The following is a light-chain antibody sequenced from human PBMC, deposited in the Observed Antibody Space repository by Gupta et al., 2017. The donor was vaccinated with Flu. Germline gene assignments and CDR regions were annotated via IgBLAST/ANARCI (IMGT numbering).Light chain of an antibody. J-gene: IGKJ2*01. Sequence: ISGRSSQSLVHSDGNTYLNWFQQRPGQSPRHLIYKISNRDSGVPDRFSGSGSGTDFTLKISRVEAEDVGVYYCMQATHWLYTFGQGTKLEIK. CDR3: MQATHWLYT. CDR1: QSLVHSDGNTY. CDR2: KIS. V-gene: IGKV2-30*02.